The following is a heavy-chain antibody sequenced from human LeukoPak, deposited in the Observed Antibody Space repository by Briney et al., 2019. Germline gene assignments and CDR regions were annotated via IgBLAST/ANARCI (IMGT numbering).Heavy chain of an antibody. CDR3: ARSHGGNSGWFDP. J-gene: IGHJ5*02. D-gene: IGHD4-23*01. Sequence: GGSLRLSCAASGFTFDDYTMHWVRQAPGKGLEWVSSISSSSSYIYYADSVKGRFTISRDNAKNSLYLQMNSLRAEDTAVYYCARSHGGNSGWFDPWGQGTLVTVSS. CDR2: ISSSSSYI. CDR1: GFTFDDYT. V-gene: IGHV3-21*01.